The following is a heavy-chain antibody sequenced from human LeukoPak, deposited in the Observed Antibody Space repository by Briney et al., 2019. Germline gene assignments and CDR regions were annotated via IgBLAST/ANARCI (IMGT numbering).Heavy chain of an antibody. Sequence: GGSLRLSRAASGFTFSSYAMHWVRQAPGKGLEWVAVISYDGSNKYYADSVKGRFTISRDNSKNTLYLQMNSLRAEDTAVYYCARGERWLQLDPHFDYWGQGTLVTVSS. CDR1: GFTFSSYA. CDR3: ARGERWLQLDPHFDY. CDR2: ISYDGSNK. V-gene: IGHV3-30*01. J-gene: IGHJ4*02. D-gene: IGHD5-24*01.